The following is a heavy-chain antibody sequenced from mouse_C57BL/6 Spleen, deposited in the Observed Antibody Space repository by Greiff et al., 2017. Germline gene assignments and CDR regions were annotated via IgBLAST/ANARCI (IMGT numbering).Heavy chain of an antibody. J-gene: IGHJ3*01. CDR3: ARGYYDYDGFAY. Sequence: QVQLQQPGAELVKPGASVKISCKASGYAFSSHWMNWVKQRPGKGLARIGQIYLGDGDPNYNGKFKGKATLTADKSSSTAYMQLSSLTSEDSAVYFCARGYYDYDGFAYWGQVTLVTVSA. CDR2: IYLGDGDP. CDR1: GYAFSSHW. V-gene: IGHV1-80*01. D-gene: IGHD2-4*01.